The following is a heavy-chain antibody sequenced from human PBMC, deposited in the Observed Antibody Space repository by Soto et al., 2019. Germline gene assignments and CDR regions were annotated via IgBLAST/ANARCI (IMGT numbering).Heavy chain of an antibody. CDR3: ARGHEADGKNY. CDR2: INHSGRT. J-gene: IGHJ4*02. Sequence: SETLSLTCAVYGGSFSGYYWSWIRQPPGKGLEWIGEINHSGRTNYNPSLTSGVTISVDTSKNQYFEKVSSVTDADTTVYYCARGHEADGKNYWGQGTLVTVSS. D-gene: IGHD6-13*01. CDR1: GGSFSGYY. V-gene: IGHV4-34*01.